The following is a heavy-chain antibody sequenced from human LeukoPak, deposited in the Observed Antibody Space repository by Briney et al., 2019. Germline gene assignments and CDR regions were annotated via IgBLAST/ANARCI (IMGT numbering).Heavy chain of an antibody. V-gene: IGHV3-73*01. D-gene: IGHD6-19*01. CDR3: SRHLYSSAWYEEN. Sequence: GGSLRLSCAASGFTFSGSAVHWVRQASGKGLEWVGHIRSRADSHATAYAASVQGRFTISRDDSNNTAYLHMNSLKIEDAAVYFCSRHLYSSAWYEENWGQGTLVTVSS. CDR1: GFTFSGSA. J-gene: IGHJ4*02. CDR2: IRSRADSHAT.